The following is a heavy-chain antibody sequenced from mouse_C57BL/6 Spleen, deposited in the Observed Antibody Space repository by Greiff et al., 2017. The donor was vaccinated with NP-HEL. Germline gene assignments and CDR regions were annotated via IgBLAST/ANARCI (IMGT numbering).Heavy chain of an antibody. CDR1: GYTFTSYW. V-gene: IGHV1-50*01. CDR2: IDPSDSYT. D-gene: IGHD1-1*01. J-gene: IGHJ2*01. CDR3: AIRGYLDY. Sequence: QVQLQQPGAELVKPGASVKLSCKASGYTFTSYWMQWVKQRPGQGLEWIGEIDPSDSYTNYNQKFKGKATLTVDTSSSTAYMQLSSLTSEDSAVYYCAIRGYLDYWGQGTTLTVSS.